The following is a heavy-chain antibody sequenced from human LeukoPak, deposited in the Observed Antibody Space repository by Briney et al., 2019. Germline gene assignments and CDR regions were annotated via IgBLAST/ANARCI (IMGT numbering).Heavy chain of an antibody. CDR1: GFTFRSYG. V-gene: IGHV3-33*06. D-gene: IGHD4-23*01. J-gene: IGHJ4*02. CDR3: AKELHDYGGNPLDY. Sequence: AGGSLRLSCAASGFTFRSYGMQWVRQAPGKGLEWVAVIWYDGSNKYYADSVKGRFTISRDNSKNTLYLQMNSLRAEDTAVYYCAKELHDYGGNPLDYWGQGTLVTVSS. CDR2: IWYDGSNK.